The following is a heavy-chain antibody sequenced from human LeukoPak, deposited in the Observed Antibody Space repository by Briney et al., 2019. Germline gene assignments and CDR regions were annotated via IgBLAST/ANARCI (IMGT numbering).Heavy chain of an antibody. Sequence: SQTLSLTCAISGDSVPSNSAAWNWIRQSPSRGLEWLGRTYYRPKWYIDYAGSVKGRATINPDTSKNQFSLQLNSVTPEDTAVYYCARGGGAIDCWGQGTLVTVSS. CDR1: GDSVPSNSAA. V-gene: IGHV6-1*01. J-gene: IGHJ4*02. CDR2: TYYRPKWYI. D-gene: IGHD3-16*01. CDR3: ARGGGAIDC.